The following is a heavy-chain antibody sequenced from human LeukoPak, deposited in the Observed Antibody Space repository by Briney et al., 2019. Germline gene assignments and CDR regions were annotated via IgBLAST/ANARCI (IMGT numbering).Heavy chain of an antibody. CDR2: IYYSGST. CDR3: ARGIVATMRGAFDI. V-gene: IGHV4-59*12. CDR1: GGSISSYY. D-gene: IGHD5-12*01. Sequence: SETLSLTCTVSGGSISSYYWSWIRQPPGKGLEWIGYIYYSGSTNYNPSLKSRVTISVDKSKNQFSLKLSSVTAADTAVYYCARGIVATMRGAFDIWGQGTMVTVSS. J-gene: IGHJ3*02.